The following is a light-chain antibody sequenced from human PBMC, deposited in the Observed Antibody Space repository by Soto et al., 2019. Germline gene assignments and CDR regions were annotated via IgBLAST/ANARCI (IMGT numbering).Light chain of an antibody. J-gene: IGKJ1*01. V-gene: IGKV1-33*01. CDR2: DAF. Sequence: IQMAQSTSSLSASAGDRVTITCQASQDISHYLNWYQQKPGKAPKLLIDDAFNLETGVPSRFSGSGSGTDFTFTISSLQPEDIATYYCQQYDSFPRTFGQGTKVDIK. CDR3: QQYDSFPRT. CDR1: QDISHY.